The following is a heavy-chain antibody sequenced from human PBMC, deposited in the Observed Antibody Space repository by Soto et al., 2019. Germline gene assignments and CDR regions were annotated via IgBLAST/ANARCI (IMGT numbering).Heavy chain of an antibody. CDR1: VYTFTGYY. CDR3: ARDLRVVPYYYYGMDV. D-gene: IGHD2-2*01. V-gene: IGHV1-2*02. CDR2: INPNSGGT. J-gene: IGHJ6*02. Sequence: SVKVSCKASVYTFTGYYMHWVRQAPGQGLEWMGWINPNSGGTNYAQKFQGRVTMTRDTSISTAYMELSRLRSDDTAVYYCARDLRVVPYYYYGMDVWGQGTTVTASS.